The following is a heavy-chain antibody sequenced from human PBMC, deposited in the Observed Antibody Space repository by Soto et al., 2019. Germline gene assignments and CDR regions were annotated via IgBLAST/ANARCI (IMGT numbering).Heavy chain of an antibody. J-gene: IGHJ5*02. CDR2: ISSSSSTI. V-gene: IGHV3-48*02. CDR1: GFTFSSYS. Sequence: EVQLVESGGGLVQPGGSLRLSCAASGFTFSSYSMNWVRQAPGKGLEGVSYISSSSSTIYYADSVKGRFTISRDTAKNSLYLQMNTLRDEYTAVYYCASELAALTWFDPWGHGTLVTVSS. D-gene: IGHD1-1*01. CDR3: ASELAALTWFDP.